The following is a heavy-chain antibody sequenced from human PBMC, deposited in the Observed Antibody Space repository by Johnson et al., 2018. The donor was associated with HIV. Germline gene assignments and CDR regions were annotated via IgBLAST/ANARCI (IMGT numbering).Heavy chain of an antibody. J-gene: IGHJ3*02. CDR2: ISYDGSNK. CDR3: AKSDVGVIPEGAFDI. Sequence: QVQLVESGGGVVQPGRSLRLSCAASGFTFSSYAMHWVRQAPGKGLEWVAVISYDGSNKFYADSVKGRFTISRDNSKNTLYLQMNSLRAEDTAVYYCAKSDVGVIPEGAFDIWGQGTMVTVSS. V-gene: IGHV3-30-3*02. D-gene: IGHD2-21*01. CDR1: GFTFSSYA.